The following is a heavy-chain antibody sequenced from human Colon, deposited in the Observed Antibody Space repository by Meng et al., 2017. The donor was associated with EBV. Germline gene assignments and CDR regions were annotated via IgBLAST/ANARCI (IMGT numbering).Heavy chain of an antibody. D-gene: IGHD2-2*01. V-gene: IGHV4-4*02. CDR2: IYRGGGT. CDR1: GGSISTSDW. J-gene: IGHJ4*02. Sequence: QVQLQVSGPGLVEPSATLSLTCAVSGGSISTSDWWSWVRQPPGKGLEWIGEIYRGGGTNYNPSFKRRVTISVDTSNNHFSLKLSYVTAADTAVYYCARVRVIPAAVGFDYWGQGTLVTVSS. CDR3: ARVRVIPAAVGFDY.